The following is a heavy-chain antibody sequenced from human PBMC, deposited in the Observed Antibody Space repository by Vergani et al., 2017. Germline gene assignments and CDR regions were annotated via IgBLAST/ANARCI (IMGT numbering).Heavy chain of an antibody. CDR1: GFTFSSYA. Sequence: QVKLVESGGGVVQPGRSLRLSCVASGFTFSSYALHWVRQAPGKGLEWVATISYHGSNQYYADSVKGRFAISRDSSNNTVSLHMNSLRPEDTAVYYCAKSSPWIAAASDSWGQGALVLVSS. CDR2: ISYHGSNQ. CDR3: AKSSPWIAAASDS. V-gene: IGHV3-30-3*02. D-gene: IGHD2-21*01. J-gene: IGHJ4*02.